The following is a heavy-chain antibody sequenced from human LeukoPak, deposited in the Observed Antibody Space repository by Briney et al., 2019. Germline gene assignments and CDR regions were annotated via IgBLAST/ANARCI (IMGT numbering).Heavy chain of an antibody. J-gene: IGHJ4*02. CDR1: GGSISSGGYY. CDR2: IYYSGST. CDR3: ASSSSGYSLYFDY. D-gene: IGHD3-22*01. V-gene: IGHV4-31*03. Sequence: SETLSLTCTVSGGSISSGGYYWSWIRQHPGKGLEWIGYIYYSGSTYYNPSLKSRVTISVDTPKNQFSLKLSSVTAADTAVYYCASSSSGYSLYFDYWGQGTLVTVSS.